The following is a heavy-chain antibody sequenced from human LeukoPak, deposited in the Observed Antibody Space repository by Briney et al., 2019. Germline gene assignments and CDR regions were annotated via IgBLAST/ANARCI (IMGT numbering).Heavy chain of an antibody. D-gene: IGHD3-3*01. J-gene: IGHJ4*02. CDR2: ISACNGNT. CDR3: ARVRYDFWSGYQFFDY. Sequence: ASVKVSCKASGYTFTSYGIRWVRQAPGQGLEWMGWISACNGNTNYAQKFQGRVTMTRDTSISTAYMELSRLRSDDTAVYYCARVRYDFWSGYQFFDYWGQGTLVTVSS. V-gene: IGHV1-18*01. CDR1: GYTFTSYG.